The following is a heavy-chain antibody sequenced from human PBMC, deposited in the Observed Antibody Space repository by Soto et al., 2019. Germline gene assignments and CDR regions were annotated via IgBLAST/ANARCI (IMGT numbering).Heavy chain of an antibody. CDR2: INPNSGGT. CDR1: GYTFTGYY. D-gene: IGHD6-19*01. Sequence: QVQLVQSGAEVKKPGASVKVSCKASGYTFTGYYMHWVQQAPGQGLEWMGWINPNSGGTNYAQKFQGRVTMTRDTSISTAYMELSRLRSDDTAVYYCARVWVGLAVAGPNFDYWGQGTLVTVSS. V-gene: IGHV1-2*02. J-gene: IGHJ4*02. CDR3: ARVWVGLAVAGPNFDY.